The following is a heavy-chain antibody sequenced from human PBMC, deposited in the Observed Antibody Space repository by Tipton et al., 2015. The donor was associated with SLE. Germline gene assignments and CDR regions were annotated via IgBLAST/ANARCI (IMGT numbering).Heavy chain of an antibody. CDR2: INYSGST. J-gene: IGHJ4*02. CDR3: AREEGGSYYGSYFDY. Sequence: TLSLTCAVYGGSFSGYYWSWIRQPPGKGLEWIGEINYSGSTYYNPSLKSRVTISVDTSKNQFSLKLSSVTAADTAVYYCAREEGGSYYGSYFDYWGQGTLVTVSS. D-gene: IGHD1-26*01. V-gene: IGHV4-34*01. CDR1: GGSFSGYY.